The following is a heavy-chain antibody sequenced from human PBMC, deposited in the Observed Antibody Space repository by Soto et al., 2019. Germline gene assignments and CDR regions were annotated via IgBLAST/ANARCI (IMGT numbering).Heavy chain of an antibody. Sequence: SETLSLTCAVYGRSFSGYYWSWIRQPPGKGLEWIGEINHSGSTNYNPSLKSRVTISVDTSKNQFSLKLSSVTAADTAVYYCARGGGYYDSSGYYWFDPWGQGTLVTVSS. J-gene: IGHJ5*02. V-gene: IGHV4-34*01. CDR1: GRSFSGYY. CDR2: INHSGST. CDR3: ARGGGYYDSSGYYWFDP. D-gene: IGHD3-22*01.